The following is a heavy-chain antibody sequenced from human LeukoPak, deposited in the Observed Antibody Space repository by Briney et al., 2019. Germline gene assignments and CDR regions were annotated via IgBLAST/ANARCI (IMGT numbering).Heavy chain of an antibody. D-gene: IGHD2-2*01. J-gene: IGHJ4*02. V-gene: IGHV3-48*01. CDR3: ARGAMWLDY. CDR1: GFTFSSYS. CDR2: ISSSSSTI. Sequence: GGSLRLSCAASGFTFSSYSMNWVRQAPGKGLEWVSYISSSSSTIYYADTLKGRFTITRDNAKNSPYLQMNSLRAEDTAVYYCARGAMWLDYWGQGTLVTVSS.